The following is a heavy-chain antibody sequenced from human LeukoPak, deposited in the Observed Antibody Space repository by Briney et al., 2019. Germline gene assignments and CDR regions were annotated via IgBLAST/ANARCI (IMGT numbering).Heavy chain of an antibody. CDR2: ISYDGSNK. Sequence: GGSLRLSCAASGFTFSSYGMHWVRQAPGKGLEWVAVISYDGSNKYYADSVKGRFTISRDNAKNALYLQMYSLRVEDTAVYYCARESIVVVPTTMDDASDIWGQGTMVTVSS. CDR3: ARESIVVVPTTMDDASDI. CDR1: GFTFSSYG. J-gene: IGHJ3*02. D-gene: IGHD2-2*01. V-gene: IGHV3-30*03.